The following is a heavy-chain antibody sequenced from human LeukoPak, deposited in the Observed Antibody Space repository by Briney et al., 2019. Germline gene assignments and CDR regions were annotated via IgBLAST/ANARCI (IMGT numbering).Heavy chain of an antibody. Sequence: SETLSLTCTVSGGSISNYYWSWIRQPAGKGLEWIGRISTSGSTNSNPSLKSRVTISVDKSRNQFSLKLSSVTAADTAVYYCARVALSGLYYFDNWGQGTLVTVSS. D-gene: IGHD5/OR15-5a*01. V-gene: IGHV4-4*07. CDR2: ISTSGST. CDR3: ARVALSGLYYFDN. J-gene: IGHJ4*02. CDR1: GGSISNYY.